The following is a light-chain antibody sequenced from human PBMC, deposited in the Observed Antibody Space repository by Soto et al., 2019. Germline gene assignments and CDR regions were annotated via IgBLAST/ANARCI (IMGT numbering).Light chain of an antibody. V-gene: IGLV1-40*01. J-gene: IGLJ2*01. CDR1: SSNIGAGYD. CDR3: QSYDISLSGSV. Sequence: QSVLTQPPSVSGAPGQRVTISCTGSSSNIGAGYDVHWYQQLPGTAPKLPIYGNSNRPSGVPDRFSGSKSGTSASLAITGLQAEDEADYYCQSYDISLSGSVFGGGTKVTVL. CDR2: GNS.